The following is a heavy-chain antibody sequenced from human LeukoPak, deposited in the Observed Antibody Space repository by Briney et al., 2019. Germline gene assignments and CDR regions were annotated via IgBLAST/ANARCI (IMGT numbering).Heavy chain of an antibody. CDR3: ARHDSFIPF. CDR1: GFTFSNYW. CDR2: VNSDGTGT. Sequence: PGGSLRLSCAASGFTFSNYWMHWVRQAPGKGLVWVSRVNSDGTGTTYADSVEGRFTISRDNAKNTVNLQLNNVRAEDTALYFCARHDSFIPFWGQGMQVTVSS. V-gene: IGHV3-74*01. J-gene: IGHJ4*02. D-gene: IGHD5-18*01.